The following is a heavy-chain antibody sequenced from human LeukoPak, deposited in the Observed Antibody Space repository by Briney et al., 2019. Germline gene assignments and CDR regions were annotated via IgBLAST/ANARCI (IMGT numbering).Heavy chain of an antibody. CDR2: ISYNGNT. CDR3: AREGLPFHRYFDL. V-gene: IGHV4-59*01. CDR1: GGSFSTYY. D-gene: IGHD2-21*02. Sequence: SETLSLTCAVYGGSFSTYYWSWIRQPPGKGLDWIGYISYNGNTNYNPSLKSRVTISVDTSKNQLSLKLNSVTAADTAVYYCAREGLPFHRYFDLWGRGTLVTVSS. J-gene: IGHJ2*01.